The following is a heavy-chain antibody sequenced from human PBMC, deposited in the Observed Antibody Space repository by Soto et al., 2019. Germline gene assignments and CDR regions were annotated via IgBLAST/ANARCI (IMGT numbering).Heavy chain of an antibody. CDR3: ARDKLNLRAFDI. V-gene: IGHV4-4*02. J-gene: IGHJ3*02. Sequence: QVQLQESGPGLVKPSGTLSLTCAVSGGSISSSNWWSWVRQPPGKGLEWIGEIFHSGSTNYNPSLKGRVTISVDKSTNQFSLKLSSVTAADTAVYYCARDKLNLRAFDIWGQGTMVTVSS. CDR2: IFHSGST. D-gene: IGHD1-7*01. CDR1: GGSISSSNW.